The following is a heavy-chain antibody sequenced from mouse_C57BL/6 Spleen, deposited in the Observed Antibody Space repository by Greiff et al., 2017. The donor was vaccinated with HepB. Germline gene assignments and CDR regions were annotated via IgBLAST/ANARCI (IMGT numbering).Heavy chain of an antibody. J-gene: IGHJ2*01. CDR1: GYTFTSYW. CDR2: IHPNSGST. D-gene: IGHD2-4*01. Sequence: VQLQQPGAELVKPGASVKLSCKASGYTFTSYWMHWVKQRPGQGLEWIGMIHPNSGSTNYNEKFKSKATLTVDKSSSTAYMQLSSLTSEDSAVYYCARGSYYDYDGAPCDYWGQGTTLTVSS. V-gene: IGHV1-64*01. CDR3: ARGSYYDYDGAPCDY.